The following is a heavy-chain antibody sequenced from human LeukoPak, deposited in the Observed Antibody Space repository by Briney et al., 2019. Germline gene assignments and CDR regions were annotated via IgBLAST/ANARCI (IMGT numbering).Heavy chain of an antibody. CDR1: GYSFTSYW. D-gene: IGHD3-3*01. Sequence: GESLKISCKGSGYSFTSYWISWVRQMPGKGLEWMGRIDPSDSYTNYSPSFQGHVTISADKSISTAYLQWSSLKASDTAMYYCARRRYDFWSGYYSFDYWGQGTLVTVSS. CDR2: IDPSDSYT. CDR3: ARRRYDFWSGYYSFDY. V-gene: IGHV5-10-1*01. J-gene: IGHJ4*02.